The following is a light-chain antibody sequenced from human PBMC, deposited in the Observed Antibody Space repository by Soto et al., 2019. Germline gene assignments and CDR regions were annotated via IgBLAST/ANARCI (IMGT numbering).Light chain of an antibody. CDR2: DVT. CDR3: SSFTSSSTYV. J-gene: IGLJ1*01. V-gene: IGLV2-14*03. CDR1: TSDVGDYNY. Sequence: ALTQPASVSGSPGQSITISCIGTTSDVGDYNYVSWYQQHPGNVPRLIIFDVTNRPSGISDRFSGSKSGNTASLTISGLQAEDEADYFCSSFTSSSTYVFGTGTKVTVL.